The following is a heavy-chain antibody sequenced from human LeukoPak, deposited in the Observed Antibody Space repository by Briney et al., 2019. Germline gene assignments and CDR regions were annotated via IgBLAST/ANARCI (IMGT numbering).Heavy chain of an antibody. CDR2: IYYSGST. CDR1: GGSISSSSNY. CDR3: AKHSRSGDSGYGNAFDI. V-gene: IGHV4-39*01. D-gene: IGHD5-12*01. J-gene: IGHJ3*02. Sequence: PSETLSLTCTVSGGSISSSSNYRDWVRQPPGKGLEWIGSIYYSGSTYYNPSLKSRVTISVDASKNHFSLKLSSVTAADTAVYYCAKHSRSGDSGYGNAFDIWGQGTMVTVSS.